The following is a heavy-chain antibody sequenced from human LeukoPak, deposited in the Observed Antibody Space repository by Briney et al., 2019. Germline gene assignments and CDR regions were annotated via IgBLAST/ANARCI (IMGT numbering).Heavy chain of an antibody. CDR3: ARDRGSTVVTPSWFDP. J-gene: IGHJ5*02. D-gene: IGHD4-23*01. CDR1: GYSISSGYY. V-gene: IGHV4-38-2*02. Sequence: SETLSLTCTVSGYSISSGYYWGWIRQPPGKGLEWIGSIYHSGSTYYNPSLKSRVTISVDTSKNQFSLKLSSVSAADTAVYYCARDRGSTVVTPSWFDPWGQGTLVTVSS. CDR2: IYHSGST.